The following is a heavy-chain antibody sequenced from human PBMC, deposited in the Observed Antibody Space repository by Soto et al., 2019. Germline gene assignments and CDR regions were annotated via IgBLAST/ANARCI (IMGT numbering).Heavy chain of an antibody. J-gene: IGHJ4*02. CDR3: ARGDPPFVPT. CDR2: ISYDGSNK. Sequence: QVQLVESGGGVVQPGRSLRLSCAASGFTFSSYGMHWVRQAPGKGLEWVAVISYDGSNKYYADSVKGRFTISRDNSKNTLYLQMNSLRAEDTAVYYCARGDPPFVPTWGQGTLVTVSS. V-gene: IGHV3-30-3*01. CDR1: GFTFSSYG.